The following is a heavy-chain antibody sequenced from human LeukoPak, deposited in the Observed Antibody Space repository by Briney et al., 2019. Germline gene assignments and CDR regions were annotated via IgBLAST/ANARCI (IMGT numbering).Heavy chain of an antibody. CDR1: GYSFTSQW. CDR3: ARWMFYYGSGVFHYHGMDV. CDR2: IYPADSDT. J-gene: IGHJ6*02. Sequence: GESLKISCKGSGYSFTSQWIGWVRQMPGKGLEWMGIIYPADSDTKNSPSFQGQVTISADKSICTAYLQWSSLKASDTAIYYCARWMFYYGSGVFHYHGMDVWGQGTTVTVSS. V-gene: IGHV5-51*01. D-gene: IGHD3-10*01.